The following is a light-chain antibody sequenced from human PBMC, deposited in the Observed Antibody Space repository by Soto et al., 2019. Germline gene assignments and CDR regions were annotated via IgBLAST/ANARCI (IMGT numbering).Light chain of an antibody. J-gene: IGLJ1*01. Sequence: QSVLTQPASVSGSPGQSITISCTGTSSDVGSYNLVSWYQQHPGKAPKLMIYEGSKRPSGVSNRFSGSKSGNTASLTISGLQAEDEADYYCCSYAGSSTFRLFGTGTKVTV. V-gene: IGLV2-23*03. CDR1: SSDVGSYNL. CDR3: CSYAGSSTFRL. CDR2: EGS.